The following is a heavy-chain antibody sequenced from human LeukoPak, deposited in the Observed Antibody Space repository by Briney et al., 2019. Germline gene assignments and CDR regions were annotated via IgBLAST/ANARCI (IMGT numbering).Heavy chain of an antibody. D-gene: IGHD2-2*02. V-gene: IGHV3-20*04. CDR3: ARTATAIPGVFDY. Sequence: GGSLRLSCAASGFSFSSYSMHWVRQAPGKGLEWVSGINWNGGSTGYADSVKGRFTISRDNAKNSLYLQMNSLRAEDTAVYYCARTATAIPGVFDYWGQGTLVTVSS. CDR2: INWNGGST. J-gene: IGHJ4*02. CDR1: GFSFSSYS.